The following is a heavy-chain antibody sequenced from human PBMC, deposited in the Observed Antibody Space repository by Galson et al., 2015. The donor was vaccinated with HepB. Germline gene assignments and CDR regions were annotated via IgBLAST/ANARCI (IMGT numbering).Heavy chain of an antibody. CDR2: IWYDGSNK. D-gene: IGHD3-16*01. CDR1: GFTFSSYG. Sequence: SLRLSCAASGFTFSSYGMHWVRQAPGKGLEWVAVIWYDGSNKYYADSVKGRFTISRDNSKNTLYLQMNSLRDEDTAVYYCARDRPGANGGDYYYGMDVWGQGTTVTVSS. J-gene: IGHJ6*02. CDR3: ARDRPGANGGDYYYGMDV. V-gene: IGHV3-33*01.